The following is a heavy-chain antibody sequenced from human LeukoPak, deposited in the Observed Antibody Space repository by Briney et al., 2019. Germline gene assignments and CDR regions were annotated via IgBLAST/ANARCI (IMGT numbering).Heavy chain of an antibody. V-gene: IGHV4-59*01. Sequence: SETLSLTCTVSGGSISSYYWSWIRQPPGKGLEWIGYIYYSGSTNYNPSLKSRVTISVDTSKNQFSLKLSSVTAADTAVYYCARGSYYGSSGPWDYWGQGTLVTVSS. CDR2: IYYSGST. CDR1: GGSISSYY. CDR3: ARGSYYGSSGPWDY. J-gene: IGHJ4*02. D-gene: IGHD3-22*01.